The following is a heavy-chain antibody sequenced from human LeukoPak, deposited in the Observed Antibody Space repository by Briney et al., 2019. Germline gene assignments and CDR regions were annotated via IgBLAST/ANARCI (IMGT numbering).Heavy chain of an antibody. CDR1: GGTFSSYA. CDR3: AAATEMADRGGAFDI. J-gene: IGHJ3*02. D-gene: IGHD5-24*01. CDR2: IIPIFGTA. Sequence: SVKVSCKASGGTFSSYAISWVRQAPGQGLEWMGGIIPIFGTANYAQKFQGRVTITTDESTSTAYMEPSSLRSEDTAVYYCAAATEMADRGGAFDIWAKGQWSPSLQ. V-gene: IGHV1-69*05.